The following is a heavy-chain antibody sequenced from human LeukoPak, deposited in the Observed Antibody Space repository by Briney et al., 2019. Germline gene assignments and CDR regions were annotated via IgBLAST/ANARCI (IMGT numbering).Heavy chain of an antibody. V-gene: IGHV4-59*08. CDR2: IYYSGST. CDR3: ARPSSGWYAYFDY. J-gene: IGHJ4*02. D-gene: IGHD6-19*01. Sequence: SETLSLTCTVSGGSISSYYWSWIRQPPGKGLEWIGYIYYSGSTNYNPSLKSRVTISVDTSKNQFSLKLTSVTAADTAVYYCARPSSGWYAYFDYWGQGTLVSVSS. CDR1: GGSISSYY.